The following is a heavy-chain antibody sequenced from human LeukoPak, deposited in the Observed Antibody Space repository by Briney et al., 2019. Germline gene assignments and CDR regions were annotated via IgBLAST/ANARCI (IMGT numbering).Heavy chain of an antibody. CDR1: GFKFDDYG. D-gene: IGHD2-21*02. Sequence: GGSLRLSCTASGFKFDDYGMHWVRQAPGKGLEYMGNINQDGGAKSYVDSVRGRFTISRDNAKNALYLQMNSLRAEDTAVYYCAKYGGDSGAAFDSWGQELWSPSPQ. CDR2: INQDGGAK. V-gene: IGHV3-7*01. J-gene: IGHJ4*01. CDR3: AKYGGDSGAAFDS.